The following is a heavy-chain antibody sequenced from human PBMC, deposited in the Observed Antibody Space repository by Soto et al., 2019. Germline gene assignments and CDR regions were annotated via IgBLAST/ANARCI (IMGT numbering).Heavy chain of an antibody. CDR3: ARDYGGYDEDGMDV. D-gene: IGHD5-12*01. J-gene: IGHJ6*02. CDR2: IWYDGSNK. Sequence: GGSLRLSCAASGFTFSSYGMYWVRRAPGKGLEWVAVIWYDGSNKYYADSVKGRFTISRDNSKNTLYLQMNSLRAEDTAVYYCARDYGGYDEDGMDVWGQGTTVTVSS. CDR1: GFTFSSYG. V-gene: IGHV3-33*01.